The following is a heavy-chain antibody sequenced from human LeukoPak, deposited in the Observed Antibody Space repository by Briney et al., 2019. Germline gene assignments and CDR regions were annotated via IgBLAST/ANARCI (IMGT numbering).Heavy chain of an antibody. CDR1: GGSITNHY. J-gene: IGHJ4*02. V-gene: IGHV4-59*11. Sequence: SETLSLTCSVSGGSITNHYWAWIRQPPGKGLEWIGYLFYRGTTFYNPSLKSRVSISLDTSKNQVSLKLTSVTAADTAIYYCARAPSAAVRALDFWGPGTLVAASS. CDR3: ARAPSAAVRALDF. D-gene: IGHD2-2*01. CDR2: LFYRGTT.